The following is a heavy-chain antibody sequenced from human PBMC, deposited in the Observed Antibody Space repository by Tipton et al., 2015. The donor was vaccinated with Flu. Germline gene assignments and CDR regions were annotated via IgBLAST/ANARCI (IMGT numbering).Heavy chain of an antibody. CDR1: GFTFDDYA. CDR3: AKDQRGYSYGDHFDY. Sequence: SLRLSCAASGFTFDDYAMHWVRQAPGKGLEWVSGISWNSGSKHYADSVKGRFTISRDNAKNSLYLQMNSLRAEDTALYYCAKDQRGYSYGDHFDYWGQGTLVTVSS. V-gene: IGHV3-9*01. D-gene: IGHD5-18*01. J-gene: IGHJ4*02. CDR2: ISWNSGSK.